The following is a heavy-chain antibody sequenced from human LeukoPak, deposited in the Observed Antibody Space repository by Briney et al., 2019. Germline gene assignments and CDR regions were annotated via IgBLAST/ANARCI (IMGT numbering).Heavy chain of an antibody. J-gene: IGHJ5*02. V-gene: IGHV1-46*01. CDR3: ARGYSRSSGSPTNWFDP. CDR1: GYTFTSYY. CDR2: INPSGGST. D-gene: IGHD6-6*01. Sequence: ASVKVSCKASGYTFTSYYMHWVRQAPGQGLEWMGIINPSGGSTSYARKFQGRVTMTRDMSTSTVYMELSSLRSDDTAVYYCARGYSRSSGSPTNWFDPWGQGTLVTVSS.